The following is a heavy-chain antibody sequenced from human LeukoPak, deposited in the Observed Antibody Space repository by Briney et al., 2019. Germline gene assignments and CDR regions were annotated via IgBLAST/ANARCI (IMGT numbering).Heavy chain of an antibody. V-gene: IGHV3-23*01. J-gene: IGHJ4*02. CDR1: GFTFSNYA. Sequence: GGSLRLSCAVSGFTFSNYAVTWIRQAPGKGLEWVSGISDSGATTYYADSVKGRITISRDNSKNPLYLQMNSLRVEDTATYYCASQLGTNVRATRGPFDDWGQGTLVTVSS. CDR3: ASQLGTNVRATRGPFDD. D-gene: IGHD1-26*01. CDR2: ISDSGATT.